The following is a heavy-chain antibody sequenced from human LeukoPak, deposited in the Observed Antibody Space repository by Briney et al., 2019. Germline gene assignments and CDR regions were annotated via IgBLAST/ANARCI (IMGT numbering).Heavy chain of an antibody. V-gene: IGHV4-39*07. Sequence: SETLSLTCTVSGGSVNSGSYYWCWIRQAPGEGLEWIGNIYYSGSAYYTPSLESRVTMSVDTSKNQFSLKLSSVTAADTAVYYCARKPIVDSAWYYFDYWGQGTLVSVSS. CDR1: GGSVNSGSYY. CDR2: IYYSGSA. J-gene: IGHJ4*02. CDR3: ARKPIVDSAWYYFDY. D-gene: IGHD3-22*01.